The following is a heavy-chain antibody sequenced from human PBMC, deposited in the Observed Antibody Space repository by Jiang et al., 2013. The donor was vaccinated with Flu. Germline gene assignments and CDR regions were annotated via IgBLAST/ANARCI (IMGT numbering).Heavy chain of an antibody. J-gene: IGHJ6*02. Sequence: RLSCAASGFTFSSYGMHWVRQAPGKGLEWVAFIRYDGSNKYYADSVKGRFTISRDNSKNTLYLQMNSLRAEDTAVYYCAKDPSLGYSYANYYYYYYGMDVWGQGTTVTVSS. CDR2: IRYDGSNK. CDR3: AKDPSLGYSYANYYYYYYGMDV. V-gene: IGHV3-30*02. CDR1: GFTFSSYG. D-gene: IGHD5-18*01.